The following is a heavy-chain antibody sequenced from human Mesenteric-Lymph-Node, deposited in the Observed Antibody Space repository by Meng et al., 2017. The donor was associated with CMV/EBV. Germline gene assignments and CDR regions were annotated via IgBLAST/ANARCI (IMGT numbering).Heavy chain of an antibody. D-gene: IGHD3-16*01. Sequence: GESLKISCAASGFTFSSYGMHWVRQAPGKGLEWVAFIRYDGSNKYYADSVKGRFTISRDNSKNTLYLQMNSLRTEDTAVYYCARDASGGISYYYGMDVWGQGTTVTVSS. J-gene: IGHJ6*02. CDR2: IRYDGSNK. CDR3: ARDASGGISYYYGMDV. CDR1: GFTFSSYG. V-gene: IGHV3-30*02.